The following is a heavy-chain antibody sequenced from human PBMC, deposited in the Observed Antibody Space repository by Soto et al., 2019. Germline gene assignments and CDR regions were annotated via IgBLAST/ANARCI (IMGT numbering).Heavy chain of an antibody. J-gene: IGHJ4*02. CDR3: ARGTHFYGDYESYFDY. V-gene: IGHV4-4*07. D-gene: IGHD4-17*01. CDR1: GGSISSYY. Sequence: KPSETLSLTCTVSGGSISSYYWSWIRQPAGKGLEWIGRIYTSGSTNYNPSLKSRVTMSVDTSKNQFSLKLSSVTAADTAVYYCARGTHFYGDYESYFDYWGQGTLVTVSS. CDR2: IYTSGST.